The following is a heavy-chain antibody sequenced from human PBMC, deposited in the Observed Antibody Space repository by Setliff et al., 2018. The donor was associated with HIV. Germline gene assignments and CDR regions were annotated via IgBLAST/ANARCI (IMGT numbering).Heavy chain of an antibody. D-gene: IGHD4-4*01. V-gene: IGHV3-73*01. CDR1: GFTFSGSP. CDR2: IKTRADNYAT. CDR3: FRSNGGY. J-gene: IGHJ4*02. Sequence: PGGSLRLSCAASGFTFSGSPIHWVRQASGKGLEWLGRIKTRADNYATAYAASVKGRFTISRDDSMNTAYLQMNSLKIEDTAVYFCFRSNGGYWGQGTLVTVSS.